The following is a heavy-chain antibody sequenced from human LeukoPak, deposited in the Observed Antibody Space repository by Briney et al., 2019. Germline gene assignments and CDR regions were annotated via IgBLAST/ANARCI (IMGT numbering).Heavy chain of an antibody. D-gene: IGHD6-6*01. J-gene: IGHJ4*02. CDR1: GGSISSGSYY. CDR2: IYTSGST. CDR3: AREGDIAAGEY. Sequence: SQTLSLTCTVSGGSISSGSYYWSWIRQPAGKGLEWIGRIYTSGSTKYNPSLKGRVTISVDTSKNQFSLKLTSVTAADTAVYYCAREGDIAAGEYWGQGTLGSVSS. V-gene: IGHV4-61*02.